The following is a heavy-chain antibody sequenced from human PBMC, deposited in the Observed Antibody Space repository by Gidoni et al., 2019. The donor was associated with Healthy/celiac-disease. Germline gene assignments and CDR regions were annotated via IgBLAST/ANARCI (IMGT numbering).Heavy chain of an antibody. V-gene: IGHV3-23*01. Sequence: EVQLLESGGGLVQPGGSLRLSCAASGFTFSSYAMSWVRQAPGKGLEWVSAVSGSGGSTYYADSVKGRFTISRDNSKNTLYLQMNSLRAEDTAVYYCARPLLDTAMVTGYWGQGTLVTVSS. CDR3: ARPLLDTAMVTGY. D-gene: IGHD5-18*01. CDR2: VSGSGGST. CDR1: GFTFSSYA. J-gene: IGHJ4*02.